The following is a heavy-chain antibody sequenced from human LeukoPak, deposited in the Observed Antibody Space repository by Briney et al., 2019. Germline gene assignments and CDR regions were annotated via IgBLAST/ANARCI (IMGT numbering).Heavy chain of an antibody. CDR3: ARDPGYLQPDY. CDR2: MNPDSGVT. CDR1: GYSFTTYW. J-gene: IGHJ4*02. D-gene: IGHD1-1*01. Sequence: ASVTVSCKASGYSFTTYWIHWVRQAPGQGLEWMGCMNPDSGVTGYAQTFQGRVTMTRDTSINTAYMHLSSLRPDDTAVYFCARDPGYLQPDYWGQGTLVTVP. V-gene: IGHV1-2*02.